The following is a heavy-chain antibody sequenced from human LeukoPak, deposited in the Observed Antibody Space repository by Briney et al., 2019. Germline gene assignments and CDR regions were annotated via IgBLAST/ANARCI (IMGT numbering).Heavy chain of an antibody. D-gene: IGHD2-2*01. Sequence: GGSLRLSCAASGFTFSSYAMHWVRQAPGKGLEWVAVISYDGSNKYYADSVKGRFTISRDNSKSTLYLQMNSLRAEDTAVYYCAKDRHAPGRYCSSTTCFPFDPWGQGTLVTVSS. CDR1: GFTFSSYA. CDR3: AKDRHAPGRYCSSTTCFPFDP. CDR2: ISYDGSNK. J-gene: IGHJ5*02. V-gene: IGHV3-30*04.